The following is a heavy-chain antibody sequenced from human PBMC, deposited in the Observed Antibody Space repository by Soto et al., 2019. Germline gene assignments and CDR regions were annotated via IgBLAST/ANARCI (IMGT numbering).Heavy chain of an antibody. D-gene: IGHD2-2*01. Sequence: QVQLVQSGAEVKKPGASVKVSCKASGYTFTSYYMHWVRQAPGQGLEWMGIINPSGGSTSYAQKFQGRVTMTRDTSTSTVYMELSSLRSEDTAVYYCARDFHGYCSSTSCYEDYYGMDVWGQGTTVTVSS. V-gene: IGHV1-46*01. CDR1: GYTFTSYY. CDR2: INPSGGST. J-gene: IGHJ6*02. CDR3: ARDFHGYCSSTSCYEDYYGMDV.